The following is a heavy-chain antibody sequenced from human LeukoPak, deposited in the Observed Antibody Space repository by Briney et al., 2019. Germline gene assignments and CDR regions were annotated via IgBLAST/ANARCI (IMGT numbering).Heavy chain of an antibody. Sequence: PGGSLRLSCAASGFTFSSYWMNWARQAPGWGLEWVASINHNGNVNYYVDSVKGRFTISRDNAKNSLYLQMSNLRAEDTAVYFCARGGGLDVWGQGATVTVSS. CDR3: ARGGGLDV. D-gene: IGHD3-16*01. J-gene: IGHJ6*02. V-gene: IGHV3-7*03. CDR2: INHNGNVN. CDR1: GFTFSSYW.